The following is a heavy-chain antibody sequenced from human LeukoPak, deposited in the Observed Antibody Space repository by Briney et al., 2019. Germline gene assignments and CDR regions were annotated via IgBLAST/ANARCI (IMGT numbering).Heavy chain of an antibody. CDR3: ARPENSSGYPWYFDL. Sequence: PSETLSLTCTVSGGSISSYYWSWIRQPPGKGLEWIGYIYYSGSTNYNPSLKSRVTISVDTSKNQFSPKLSSVTAADTAVYYCARPENSSGYPWYFDLWGRGTLVTVSS. J-gene: IGHJ2*01. V-gene: IGHV4-59*08. CDR2: IYYSGST. D-gene: IGHD3-22*01. CDR1: GGSISSYY.